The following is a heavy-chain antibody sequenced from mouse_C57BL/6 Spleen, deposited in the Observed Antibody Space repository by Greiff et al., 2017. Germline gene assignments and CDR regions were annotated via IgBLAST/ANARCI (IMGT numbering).Heavy chain of an antibody. CDR1: GYTFTSYW. Sequence: QVQLQQPGAELVMPGASVKLSCKASGYTFTSYWMHWVKQRPGQGLEWIGEIDPSDSYTNYNQKFKGKSTLTVDKSSSTAYMQLSSLTSEDSAVYYCARSGGIRDYYGSGFAYWGQGTLVTVSA. CDR2: IDPSDSYT. D-gene: IGHD1-1*01. CDR3: ARSGGIRDYYGSGFAY. J-gene: IGHJ3*01. V-gene: IGHV1-69*01.